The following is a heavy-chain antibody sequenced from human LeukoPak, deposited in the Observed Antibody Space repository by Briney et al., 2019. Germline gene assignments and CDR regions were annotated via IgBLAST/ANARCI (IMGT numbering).Heavy chain of an antibody. Sequence: TSETLSLTCAVYGGSFSGYYWSWIRQPPGKGLEWIGEINHSGSTDYNPSLKSRVTISVDTSKNQFSLKLSSVTAADTAVYYCARENDRYGRIEYWGQGTQVTVSS. CDR2: INHSGST. V-gene: IGHV4-34*01. J-gene: IGHJ4*02. D-gene: IGHD5-18*01. CDR1: GGSFSGYY. CDR3: ARENDRYGRIEY.